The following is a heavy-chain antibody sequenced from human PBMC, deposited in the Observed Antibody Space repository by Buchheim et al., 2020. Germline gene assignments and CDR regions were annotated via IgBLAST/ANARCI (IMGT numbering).Heavy chain of an antibody. V-gene: IGHV2-5*04. Sequence: QITLKESGPTLVKPTQTLTLTCTFSGFSLSTSGVGVGWIRQPPGKALEWLALIYWNDDKRYTPSLKSRLTITKDTSKNQVVLTLTNMDPVDTGTYYCSRTWGAATPGAIIGNWYDPWGQGTL. J-gene: IGHJ5*02. CDR1: GFSLSTSGVG. CDR2: IYWNDDK. D-gene: IGHD2-2*01. CDR3: SRTWGAATPGAIIGNWYDP.